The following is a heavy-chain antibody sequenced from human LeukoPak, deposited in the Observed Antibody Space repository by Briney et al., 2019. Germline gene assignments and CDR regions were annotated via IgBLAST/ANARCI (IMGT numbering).Heavy chain of an antibody. CDR3: AKDRVGAQHWYFDL. CDR2: ISWNSGSI. Sequence: PGGSLRLSCAASGFTFDDYAMHWVRQAPGKGLEWVSGISWNSGSIGYADSVKGRFTISRDNAKNSLYLQMNSLRAEDTALYYCAKDRVGAQHWYFDLWGRGTLVTVSS. V-gene: IGHV3-9*01. CDR1: GFTFDDYA. J-gene: IGHJ2*01. D-gene: IGHD1-26*01.